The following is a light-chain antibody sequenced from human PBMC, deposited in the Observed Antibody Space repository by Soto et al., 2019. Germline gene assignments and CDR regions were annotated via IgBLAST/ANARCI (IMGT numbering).Light chain of an antibody. J-gene: IGLJ1*01. CDR2: EDN. V-gene: IGLV1-40*01. CDR1: TSSIGAGYD. CDR3: QSYDSTLSRYV. Sequence: QSVLTQPPSVSGASGQRVTISCTGSTSSIGAGYDVHWYQQVPGTSPKLLIYEDNNRPSGVPDRFSGSKSGTSASLAITGLQAEDEADYYCQSYDSTLSRYVFGAGTKVTVL.